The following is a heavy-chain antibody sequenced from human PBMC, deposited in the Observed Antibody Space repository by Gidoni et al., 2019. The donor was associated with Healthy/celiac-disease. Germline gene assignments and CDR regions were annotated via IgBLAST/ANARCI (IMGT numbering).Heavy chain of an antibody. CDR2: ISGSGGST. CDR1: GFTVSSYA. Sequence: EVQRLESGGGLVQPGGSLRLYCAASGFTVSSYAMSWVRQAPGKGLAWVSAISGSGGSTYYADSVKGRFTISRDNSKNTLYLQMNSLRADDTAVYYCAKAKYSNSWYINFDYWGQGTLVTVSS. CDR3: AKAKYSNSWYINFDY. D-gene: IGHD6-13*01. J-gene: IGHJ4*02. V-gene: IGHV3-23*01.